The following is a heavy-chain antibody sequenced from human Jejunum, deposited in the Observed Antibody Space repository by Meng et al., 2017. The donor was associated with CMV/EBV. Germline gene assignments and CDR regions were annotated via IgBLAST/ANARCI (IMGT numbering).Heavy chain of an antibody. J-gene: IGHJ6*02. Sequence: FSDSGMHWVRQASGKGLEWVGRIRSKAATYATAYAASVEGRFTISRDDSKNTAYLQMNSLKIEDTAVYYCARGSWNYYYYGMDVWGQGTTVTVSS. CDR1: FSDSG. V-gene: IGHV3-73*01. D-gene: IGHD3-10*01. CDR3: ARGSWNYYYYGMDV. CDR2: IRSKAATYAT.